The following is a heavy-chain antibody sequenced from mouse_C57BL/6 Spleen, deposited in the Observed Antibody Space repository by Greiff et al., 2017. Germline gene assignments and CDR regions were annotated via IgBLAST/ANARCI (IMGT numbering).Heavy chain of an antibody. Sequence: QVQLKESGAELVKPGASVKMSCKASGYTFTTSPIEWMKQNHGKSLEWIGNFHPSNDDTKYNEKFKGKAPLTVEKSSSTVYLALSRLTSDDSAVYYCAGGNCDCYALDYWGEVTSVTVSS. J-gene: IGHJ4*01. CDR2: FHPSNDDT. V-gene: IGHV1-47*01. CDR1: GYTFTTSP. D-gene: IGHD4-1*01. CDR3: AGGNCDCYALDY.